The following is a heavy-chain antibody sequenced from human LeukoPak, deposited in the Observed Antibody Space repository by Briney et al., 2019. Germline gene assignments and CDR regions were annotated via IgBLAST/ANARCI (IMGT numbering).Heavy chain of an antibody. CDR1: GGTFSSYA. Sequence: SVKVSCKASGGTFSSYAISWVRQAPGQGLEWMGGIIPIVGTANYAQKFQGRVTITADKSTATVYMELSNLRSGDTAVYYCARSSDYGSGSYYSGDAFDIWGQGTMVTVSS. CDR2: IIPIVGTA. D-gene: IGHD3-10*01. CDR3: ARSSDYGSGSYYSGDAFDI. V-gene: IGHV1-69*06. J-gene: IGHJ3*02.